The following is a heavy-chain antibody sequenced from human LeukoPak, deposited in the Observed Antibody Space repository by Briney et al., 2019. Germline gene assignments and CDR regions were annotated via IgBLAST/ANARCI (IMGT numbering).Heavy chain of an antibody. V-gene: IGHV3-74*01. CDR2: INGAGSST. D-gene: IGHD6-19*01. CDR3: ARDLLFSDAGYSSGWRAEYFHH. J-gene: IGHJ1*01. Sequence: GGSLRLSCAASGFTFSSHWMHWVRQAPGKGLVWVSRINGAGSSTSYADSVKGRFTVSRDNAKNTLNLRMNSLRAEDTAVYYCARDLLFSDAGYSSGWRAEYFHHWGQGTLVTVSS. CDR1: GFTFSSHW.